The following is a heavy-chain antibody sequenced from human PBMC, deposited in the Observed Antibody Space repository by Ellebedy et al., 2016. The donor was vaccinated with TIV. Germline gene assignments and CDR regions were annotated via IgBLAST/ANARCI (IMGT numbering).Heavy chain of an antibody. D-gene: IGHD1-1*01. V-gene: IGHV3-7*01. CDR2: INQGGSET. CDR3: ARSPATGTADY. J-gene: IGHJ4*01. CDR1: GFTFSTYW. Sequence: GGSLRLSXAASGFTFSTYWMSWVRQAPGKGLEWVANINQGGSETYYVDSVKGRFTMSRDNAKNSLYLQLNSLRAEDTAVYYCARSPATGTADYWGHGTLVTVSS.